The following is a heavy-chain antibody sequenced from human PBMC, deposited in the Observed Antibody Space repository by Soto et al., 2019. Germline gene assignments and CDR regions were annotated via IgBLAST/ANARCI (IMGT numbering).Heavy chain of an antibody. CDR2: VSSSGGST. Sequence: EVQLLESGGGLVQPGGSLRLSCAASGFTFSSYAMSWVRQAPGKGLEWVLAVSSSGGSTYYADSVKGRFTISRDNSKNTLYLQMNSLRAEDTAVYYCAKYSPSWRGGQFDYWGQGTLVTVSS. CDR1: GFTFSSYA. J-gene: IGHJ4*02. D-gene: IGHD6-13*01. CDR3: AKYSPSWRGGQFDY. V-gene: IGHV3-23*01.